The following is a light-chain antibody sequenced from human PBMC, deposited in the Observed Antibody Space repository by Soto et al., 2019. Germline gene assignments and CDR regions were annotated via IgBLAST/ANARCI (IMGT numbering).Light chain of an antibody. CDR1: QGIRNA. Sequence: IQMTQSPPSLSASIGDRVTITCRASQGIRNALGWYQQRPGKAPKLLIFAASSLQSGVPSRFSGSGSGTEFTLTISSLQPDDFATYYCQQYNSYSSWTFGQGTKVDIK. CDR2: AAS. V-gene: IGKV1-17*01. J-gene: IGKJ1*01. CDR3: QQYNSYSSWT.